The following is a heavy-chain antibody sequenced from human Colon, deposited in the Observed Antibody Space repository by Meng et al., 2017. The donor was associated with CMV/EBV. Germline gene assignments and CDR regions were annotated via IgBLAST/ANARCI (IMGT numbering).Heavy chain of an antibody. D-gene: IGHD2-8*01. CDR2: IRSSSAYI. CDR1: GFTFSGYS. J-gene: IGHJ6*02. Sequence: GGSLRLSCVASGFTFSGYSMIWVRQAPGKGLEWVSSIRSSSAYIYYADSVKGRFTISRDNAKNSLYLQMNSLRAEDTAMYYCARDGILMVYAIEGGYGMDVWGQGTTVTVSS. V-gene: IGHV3-21*01. CDR3: ARDGILMVYAIEGGYGMDV.